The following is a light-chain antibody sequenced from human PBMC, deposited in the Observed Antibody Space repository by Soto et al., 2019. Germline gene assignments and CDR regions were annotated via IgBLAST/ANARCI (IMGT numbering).Light chain of an antibody. CDR2: GAS. CDR3: QQSDSTPYT. Sequence: EIVLTQSPGTLSLSPGERATLSCRASQSVSSNYLAWYQHKPGQAPRLLIYGASSRATGIPDRFSGSGSGTDFTLTIASLQPEDFSTYYCQQSDSTPYTFGQGTKVDIK. V-gene: IGKV3-20*01. CDR1: QSVSSNY. J-gene: IGKJ2*01.